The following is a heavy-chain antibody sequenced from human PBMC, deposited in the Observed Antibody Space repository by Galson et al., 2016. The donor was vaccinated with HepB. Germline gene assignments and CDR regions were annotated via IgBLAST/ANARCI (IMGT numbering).Heavy chain of an antibody. Sequence: CAISGDSVSSNSAAWNWIRQSPSRGLEWLGRTYYRSNYYNDYAVSVKSRITINADTSKNQFSLLLNSVTPEDTAVYYCAREGGIYSNSFDHWGQGTLVTVSS. CDR3: AREGGIYSNSFDH. V-gene: IGHV6-1*01. J-gene: IGHJ4*02. D-gene: IGHD4-11*01. CDR1: GDSVSSNSAA. CDR2: TYYRSNYYN.